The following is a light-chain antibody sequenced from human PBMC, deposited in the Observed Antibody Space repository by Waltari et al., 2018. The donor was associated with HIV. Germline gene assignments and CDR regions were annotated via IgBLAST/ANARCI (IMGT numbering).Light chain of an antibody. CDR1: TSNIGIKT. V-gene: IGLV1-44*01. CDR3: ASWDASLNGWV. J-gene: IGLJ3*02. CDR2: GNY. Sequence: QSVVTQPPSVSGTPGQTVTISCSGSTSNIGIKTVNWYQHLPGTAPKRLIYGNYQRPYGVPDRFSASKSGTSASLAISGLQSEDEADYYCASWDASLNGWVFGGGTKLTVL.